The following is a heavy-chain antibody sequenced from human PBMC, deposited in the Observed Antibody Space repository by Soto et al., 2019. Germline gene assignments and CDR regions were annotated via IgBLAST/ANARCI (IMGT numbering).Heavy chain of an antibody. CDR1: GFTFSSYG. Sequence: QVQLVDSGGGVVQPGRSLRLSCAGTGFTFSSYGMHWVRQAPGKGLEWLAVISYDGSNKYYADSVKGRFTISRDNSKNTLYLQMDSLRAEDTAVYYYAKDRMGAGIRGYFDYWGQGTLVTVSS. J-gene: IGHJ4*02. V-gene: IGHV3-30*18. CDR2: ISYDGSNK. CDR3: AKDRMGAGIRGYFDY. D-gene: IGHD3-10*01.